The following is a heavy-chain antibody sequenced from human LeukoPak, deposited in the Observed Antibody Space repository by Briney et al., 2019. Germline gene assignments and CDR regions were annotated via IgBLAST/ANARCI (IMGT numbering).Heavy chain of an antibody. J-gene: IGHJ4*02. CDR3: ARDLLKDTAMDY. Sequence: GGSLRLSCAASGFTFSSYSMNWVRQAPGKGLEWVSSISSSSSYICYADSVKGRFTISRDNAKNSLYLQMNSLRAEDTAVYYCARDLLKDTAMDYWGQGTLVTVSS. CDR1: GFTFSSYS. V-gene: IGHV3-21*01. D-gene: IGHD5-18*01. CDR2: ISSSSSYI.